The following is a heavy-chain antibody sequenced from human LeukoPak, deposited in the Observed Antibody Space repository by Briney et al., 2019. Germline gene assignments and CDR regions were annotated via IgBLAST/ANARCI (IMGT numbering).Heavy chain of an antibody. CDR1: GFTFSSYE. Sequence: QAGGSLRLSCAASGFTFSSYEMNWVRQAPGKGLEWISYISSSGSTMYYADSVKGRFTISRDNAKNSLYLQMNSLRAEDTAVYYCAREGPHYDSLDYWGQGTLVTVSS. CDR3: AREGPHYDSLDY. D-gene: IGHD3-22*01. V-gene: IGHV3-48*03. J-gene: IGHJ4*02. CDR2: ISSSGSTM.